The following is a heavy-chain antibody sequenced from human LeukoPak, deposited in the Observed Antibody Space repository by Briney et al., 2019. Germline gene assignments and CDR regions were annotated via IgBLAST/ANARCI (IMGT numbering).Heavy chain of an antibody. Sequence: GASVKVSCKASGYTFTGYYMHWVRQAPGQGLEWRGWINPNSGGTHYAQKFQGRVTMTRDTSISTAYMELSRLRSDDTAVYYCARDPYYGSGRNWFDPWGQGTLVTVSS. J-gene: IGHJ5*02. CDR1: GYTFTGYY. CDR3: ARDPYYGSGRNWFDP. CDR2: INPNSGGT. D-gene: IGHD3-10*01. V-gene: IGHV1-2*02.